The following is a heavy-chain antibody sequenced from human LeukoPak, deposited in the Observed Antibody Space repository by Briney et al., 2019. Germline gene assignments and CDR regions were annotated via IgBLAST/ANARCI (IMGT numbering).Heavy chain of an antibody. D-gene: IGHD2-2*01. Sequence: RTSETLSLTCAVYGGSFSGYYWSWIRQPPGKGLEWIGEINHSGSTNYNPSLKSRVTISVDTSKNQFSLKLSSVTAADTAVYYCARMKWGCCSSTSCPTGWFDPWGQGTLVTVSS. V-gene: IGHV4-34*01. CDR2: INHSGST. CDR1: GGSFSGYY. J-gene: IGHJ5*02. CDR3: ARMKWGCCSSTSCPTGWFDP.